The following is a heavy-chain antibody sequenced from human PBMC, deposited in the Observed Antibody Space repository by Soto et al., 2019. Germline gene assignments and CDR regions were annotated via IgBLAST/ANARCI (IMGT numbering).Heavy chain of an antibody. V-gene: IGHV3-11*01. J-gene: IGHJ1*01. CDR3: ARDNNYDYSWGSYRPEYFQH. CDR1: GFTFSDYY. CDR2: ISSSGSTI. D-gene: IGHD3-16*02. Sequence: GGSLRLSCAASGFTFSDYYMSWIRQAPGKGLEWVSYISSSGSTIYYADSGKGRFTVSRDNAQNSLYLQMNSLRAEDTAVYYCARDNNYDYSWGSYRPEYFQHWGQGTLVTVSS.